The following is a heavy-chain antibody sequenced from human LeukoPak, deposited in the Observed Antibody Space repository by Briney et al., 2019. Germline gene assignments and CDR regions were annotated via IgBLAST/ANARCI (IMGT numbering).Heavy chain of an antibody. V-gene: IGHV4-59*01. CDR1: GVSFSDYY. Sequence: SETLSLTCSVSGVSFSDYYWTWIRQAPGKGLEWIGYIFYTGRTHYNPSLKSRVSISLDTSKNQFSLKPSSVTAADTAVYYCARVPDYGDYLNWFDPWGQGTLVTVSS. CDR3: ARVPDYGDYLNWFDP. D-gene: IGHD4-17*01. CDR2: IFYTGRT. J-gene: IGHJ5*02.